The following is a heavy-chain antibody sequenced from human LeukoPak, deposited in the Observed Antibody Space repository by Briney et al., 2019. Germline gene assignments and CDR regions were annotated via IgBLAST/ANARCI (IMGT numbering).Heavy chain of an antibody. J-gene: IGHJ4*02. V-gene: IGHV3-7*01. CDR1: GFTFSSYW. CDR2: IKHDGSEK. Sequence: GGSLRLSCAASGFTFSSYWMSWVRQAPGKGLEWVANIKHDGSEKYYVDSVKGRFTISRDNAKNTLYLQMNSMRAEDTAVYYCAKDRRQNSYSSSWLDYWGQGTLITVSS. CDR3: AKDRRQNSYSSSWLDY. D-gene: IGHD6-13*01.